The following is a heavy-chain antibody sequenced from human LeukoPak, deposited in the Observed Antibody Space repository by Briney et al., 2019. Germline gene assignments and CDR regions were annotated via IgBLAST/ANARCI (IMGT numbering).Heavy chain of an antibody. CDR2: INHSGST. CDR1: GGSFSGYY. J-gene: IGHJ4*02. V-gene: IGHV4-34*01. D-gene: IGHD3-10*01. Sequence: SETLSLTCAVYGGSFSGYYWSWIRQPPGKGLEWIGEINHSGSTYYNPSLKSRVTISVDRSKNQFSLKLSSVTAADTAVYYCAREFGARFDYWGQGTLVTVSS. CDR3: AREFGARFDY.